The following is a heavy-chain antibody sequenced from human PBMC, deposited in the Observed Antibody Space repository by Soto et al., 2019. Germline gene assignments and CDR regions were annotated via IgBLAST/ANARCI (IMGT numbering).Heavy chain of an antibody. V-gene: IGHV3-30-3*01. J-gene: IGHJ4*02. Sequence: QVQLVESGGGVVQPGRSLRLSCAASGFTFSSYAMHWVRQAPGKGLEWVAIISNDGGKKYYADSVKGRFTISRDNSKNTLHLQMNSLRAEDTAVYYCARDRSGIYSSHFDYWGQGTLVAVSS. CDR3: ARDRSGIYSSHFDY. D-gene: IGHD1-26*01. CDR2: ISNDGGKK. CDR1: GFTFSSYA.